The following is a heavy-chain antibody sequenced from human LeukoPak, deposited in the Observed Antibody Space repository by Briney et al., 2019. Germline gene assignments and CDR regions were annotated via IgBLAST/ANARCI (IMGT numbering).Heavy chain of an antibody. CDR3: ARIYCSGGSCYSIPYNWFDP. Sequence: SETLSLTCTVSGGSISSYYWSWIRQPPGKGLEWIGYIYYSGSTNCNPSLKSRVTISVDTSKNQFSLKLSSVTAADTAVYYCARIYCSGGSCYSIPYNWFDPWGQGTLVTVSS. J-gene: IGHJ5*02. CDR1: GGSISSYY. D-gene: IGHD2-15*01. CDR2: IYYSGST. V-gene: IGHV4-59*01.